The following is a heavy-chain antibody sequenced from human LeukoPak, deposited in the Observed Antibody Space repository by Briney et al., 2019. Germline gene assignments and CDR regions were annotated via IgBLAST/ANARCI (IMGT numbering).Heavy chain of an antibody. J-gene: IGHJ1*01. CDR1: GFTFDDYT. CDR2: ISWDGGST. CDR3: AKGPPDCSSTSCPYVPEYFQH. Sequence: GGSLRLSCAASGFTFDDYTMHWVRQAPGKGLEWVSLISWDGGSTYYADSVKGRFTISRDNSKNSLYLQMNSLRTEDTALYYCAKGPPDCSSTSCPYVPEYFQHWGQGILVTVSS. D-gene: IGHD2-2*01. V-gene: IGHV3-43*01.